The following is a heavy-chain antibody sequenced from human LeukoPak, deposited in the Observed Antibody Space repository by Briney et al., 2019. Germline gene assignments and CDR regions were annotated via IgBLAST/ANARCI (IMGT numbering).Heavy chain of an antibody. V-gene: IGHV3-74*01. CDR1: GFTFSSYW. D-gene: IGHD3-22*01. CDR2: INSDGSST. CDR3: ARVYQWYSMIVEY. J-gene: IGHJ4*02. Sequence: GGSLRLSCAASGFTFSSYWMHWVRQAPGKGLVWVSRINSDGSSTSYADSVKGRFTISRDNAKNTLYLQMNSLRAEDTAVYYCARVYQWYSMIVEYWGQGTLVTVSS.